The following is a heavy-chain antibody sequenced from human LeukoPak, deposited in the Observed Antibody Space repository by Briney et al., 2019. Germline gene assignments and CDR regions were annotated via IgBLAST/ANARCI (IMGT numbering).Heavy chain of an antibody. D-gene: IGHD2-15*01. Sequence: QPGGSLRLSCAAYGFTFSGYWMQWVRQAPGKGLVWVSRINTDGSSTTYADSVKGRFTISRDNAKNTLYLQMNSLRAEDTAVYYCARGRYCSGGSCYLDYWGQGTLVTVSS. CDR2: INTDGSST. CDR1: GFTFSGYW. J-gene: IGHJ4*02. CDR3: ARGRYCSGGSCYLDY. V-gene: IGHV3-74*01.